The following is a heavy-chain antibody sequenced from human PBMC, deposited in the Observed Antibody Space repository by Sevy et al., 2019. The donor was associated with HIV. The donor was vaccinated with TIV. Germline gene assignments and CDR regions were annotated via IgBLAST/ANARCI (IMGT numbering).Heavy chain of an antibody. D-gene: IGHD6-6*01. Sequence: GGSLRLSCAASGFTFSSYSMNWVRLAPGKGLEWVSSISSSSYIYYADSVKGRFTISRDNAKNSLYLQMNSLRAEDTAVYYCARGPPQIAARAFDYWGQGTLVTVSS. CDR2: ISSSSYI. J-gene: IGHJ4*02. CDR1: GFTFSSYS. V-gene: IGHV3-21*01. CDR3: ARGPPQIAARAFDY.